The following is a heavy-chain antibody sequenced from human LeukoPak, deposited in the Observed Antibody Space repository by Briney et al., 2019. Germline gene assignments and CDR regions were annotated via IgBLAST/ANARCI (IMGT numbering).Heavy chain of an antibody. CDR2: INHSGST. CDR1: GGSFSGYY. D-gene: IGHD3-10*01. Sequence: SETLSLNCAVYGGSFSGYYWSWIRQPPGKGLEWIGEINHSGSTNYNPPLKSRATISVDTSKNQFSLKLSSVPAADTAVYYCARDRYYGSGSYYNPRRGYFDYWGQGTLVTVSS. V-gene: IGHV4-34*01. CDR3: ARDRYYGSGSYYNPRRGYFDY. J-gene: IGHJ4*02.